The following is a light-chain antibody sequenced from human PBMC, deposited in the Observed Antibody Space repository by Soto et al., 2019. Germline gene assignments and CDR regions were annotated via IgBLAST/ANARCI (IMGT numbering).Light chain of an antibody. V-gene: IGKV1-39*01. CDR1: QSISNY. CDR3: HQGYNASST. J-gene: IGKJ4*01. Sequence: DIQRTQSPPSLSASVRDRVTITCRASQSISNYLNWDQQQPGKAPEVLIYATSKLQSGVPSRFNCSGWATQFTLNISHLPPEDHCMYYCHQGYNASSTFGGG. CDR2: ATS.